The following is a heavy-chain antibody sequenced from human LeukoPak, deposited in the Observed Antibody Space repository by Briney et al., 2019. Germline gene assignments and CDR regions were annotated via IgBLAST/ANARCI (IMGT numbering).Heavy chain of an antibody. D-gene: IGHD3-10*01. J-gene: IGHJ4*01. V-gene: IGHV3-23*01. CDR2: ISGSGDNT. CDR1: GYTLSSYG. Sequence: PGGSLRLSCAASGYTLSSYGIRWVRQAPGKGLEWVSGISGSGDNTYYADSVKGRFTISRDNYKNMLYLQMNSLRAEVTAVYYCAKGYRSGSYYSDFDYWGQGTLVTVSS. CDR3: AKGYRSGSYYSDFDY.